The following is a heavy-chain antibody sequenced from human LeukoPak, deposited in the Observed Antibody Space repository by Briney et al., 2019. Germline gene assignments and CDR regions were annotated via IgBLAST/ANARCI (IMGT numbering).Heavy chain of an antibody. D-gene: IGHD3-9*01. V-gene: IGHV3-21*01. CDR1: GFTFSSYS. J-gene: IGHJ3*02. Sequence: GGSLRLSCAASGFTFSSYSMNWVRQAPRKGLEWVSSISSSSSYIYYADSVKGRFTISRDNAKNSLYLQMNSLRAEDTAVYYCARDRDILTGLDAFDIWGQGTMVTVSS. CDR2: ISSSSSYI. CDR3: ARDRDILTGLDAFDI.